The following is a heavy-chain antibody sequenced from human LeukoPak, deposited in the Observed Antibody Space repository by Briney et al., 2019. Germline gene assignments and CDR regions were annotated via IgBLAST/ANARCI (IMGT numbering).Heavy chain of an antibody. CDR1: GYTFTSYY. J-gene: IGHJ6*03. Sequence: ASVKVSCKASGYTFTSYYMHWVRQAPGQGLEWMGIINPGRGSTSYAQNLQGTVTMTRDTSTSTVYMELSRLRSEDTAVYYCARDGSVFDGGNNYYYYYMDVWGKGTTVTVSS. CDR3: ARDGSVFDGGNNYYYYYMDV. D-gene: IGHD4-23*01. V-gene: IGHV1-46*01. CDR2: INPGRGST.